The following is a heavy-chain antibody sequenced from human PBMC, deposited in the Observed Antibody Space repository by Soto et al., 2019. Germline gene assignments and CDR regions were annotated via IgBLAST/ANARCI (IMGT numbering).Heavy chain of an antibody. J-gene: IGHJ4*02. D-gene: IGHD2-2*01. V-gene: IGHV3-30*18. Sequence: QVQLVESGGGVVQPGRSLRLSCEASGFTFSSYGMHWVRQAPGKGLEWVAVISYDGSNKYYADSVKGRFTISRDNSKNTLYLQMNSLRAEDTAVYYCAKGDCSSTSCYGKTTDYWGQGTLVTVSS. CDR2: ISYDGSNK. CDR3: AKGDCSSTSCYGKTTDY. CDR1: GFTFSSYG.